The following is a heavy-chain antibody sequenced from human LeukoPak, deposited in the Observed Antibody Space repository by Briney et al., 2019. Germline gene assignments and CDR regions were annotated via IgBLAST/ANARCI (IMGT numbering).Heavy chain of an antibody. Sequence: SVKVSCKASGGTSSSYAISWVRQAPGQGLEWMGRIIPIFGIANYAQKFQGRVTITADKSTSTAYMELSSLRSEDTAVYYCARDRDTAMVTFDYWGQGTLVTVSS. D-gene: IGHD5-18*01. CDR2: IIPIFGIA. V-gene: IGHV1-69*04. CDR1: GGTSSSYA. J-gene: IGHJ4*02. CDR3: ARDRDTAMVTFDY.